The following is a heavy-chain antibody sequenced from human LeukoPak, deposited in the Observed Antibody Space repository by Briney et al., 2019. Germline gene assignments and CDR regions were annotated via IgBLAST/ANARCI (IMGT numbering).Heavy chain of an antibody. V-gene: IGHV1-2*02. CDR1: GYTFTGYY. Sequence: ASVKVSCKASGYTFTGYYMHWVRQAPGQGLEWMGWINPNSGGTNYAQKFQGRVTMTRDTSISTAYMELSRVRSDDTAVYYCARDRRLGYCSGGSCGPKNWFDPWGQGTLVTVSS. CDR3: ARDRRLGYCSGGSCGPKNWFDP. D-gene: IGHD2-15*01. CDR2: INPNSGGT. J-gene: IGHJ5*02.